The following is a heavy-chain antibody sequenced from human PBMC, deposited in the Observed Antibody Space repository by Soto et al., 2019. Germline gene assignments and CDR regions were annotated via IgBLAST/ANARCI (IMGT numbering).Heavy chain of an antibody. CDR3: ARIREYCGGDCYLFDY. D-gene: IGHD2-21*02. Sequence: SGPTLVNPTETLTLTCTVSGFSLSNARMGVSWIRQPPGKALEWLAHIFSNDEKSYSTSLKSRLTISKDTSKSQVVLTMTNMDPVDTATYYCARIREYCGGDCYLFDYWGQGTLVTVSS. CDR2: IFSNDEK. CDR1: GFSLSNARMG. V-gene: IGHV2-26*01. J-gene: IGHJ4*02.